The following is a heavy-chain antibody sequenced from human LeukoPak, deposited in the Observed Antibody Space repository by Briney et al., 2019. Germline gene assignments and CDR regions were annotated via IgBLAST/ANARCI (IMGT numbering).Heavy chain of an antibody. V-gene: IGHV6-1*01. Sequence: SQTLPHTCAISGDSLCSNRAAWHWLRQSPSRGLEWLGRTYYRSKWYNDYAVSVNSRLTINPDTSKNQFSLQLNSVTPEDTAVYYCARRHPYYYGMDVWGQGTTVTVSS. J-gene: IGHJ6*02. CDR3: ARRHPYYYGMDV. CDR1: GDSLCSNRAA. CDR2: TYYRSKWYN.